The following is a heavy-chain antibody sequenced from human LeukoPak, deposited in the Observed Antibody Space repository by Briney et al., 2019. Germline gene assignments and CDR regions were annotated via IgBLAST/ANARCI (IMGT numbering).Heavy chain of an antibody. D-gene: IGHD6-19*01. J-gene: IGHJ4*02. CDR3: ARVAGSIDY. CDR2: TNPNSGYT. Sequence: ASVKVSCKASGNTFTSYDINWVRQATGQGLEWMGWTNPNSGYTGYAQKFQGRVTITRNTAISTAYMELSSLRSEDTAVYYCARVAGSIDYWGQGTLVTVSS. CDR1: GNTFTSYD. V-gene: IGHV1-8*03.